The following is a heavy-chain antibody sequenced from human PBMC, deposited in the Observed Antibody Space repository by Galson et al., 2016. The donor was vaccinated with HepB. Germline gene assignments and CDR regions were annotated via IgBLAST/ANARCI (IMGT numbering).Heavy chain of an antibody. V-gene: IGHV1-2*02. D-gene: IGHD6-19*01. Sequence: SVKVSCKASGYTFTDYYMHWVRQAPGQGLEWMGWINPNSGGTEYVQQFQGRVTMTRDTSISTAYMELSSLRSDDTAVYYCAREVGRSGWSDYYGMDVWGQGITVTVSS. CDR3: AREVGRSGWSDYYGMDV. J-gene: IGHJ6*02. CDR1: GYTFTDYY. CDR2: INPNSGGT.